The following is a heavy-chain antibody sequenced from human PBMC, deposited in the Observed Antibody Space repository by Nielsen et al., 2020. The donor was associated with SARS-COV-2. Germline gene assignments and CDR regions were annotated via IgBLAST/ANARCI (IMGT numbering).Heavy chain of an antibody. J-gene: IGHJ3*02. CDR3: AKGTYCTSGVCYRGDAFDI. Sequence: WIRQPPGKGLEWVAVISYDGSNKYYADSVKGRFTISRDNSKNTLYLQMNSLRAEDTAVYYCAKGTYCTSGVCYRGDAFDIWGQGTMVTVSS. CDR2: ISYDGSNK. V-gene: IGHV3-30*18. D-gene: IGHD2-8*01.